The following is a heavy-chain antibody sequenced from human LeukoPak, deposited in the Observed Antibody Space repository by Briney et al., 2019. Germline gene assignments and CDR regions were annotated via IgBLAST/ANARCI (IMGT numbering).Heavy chain of an antibody. V-gene: IGHV3-21*06. Sequence: PGGSLRLSCAASGFTFSSYSMNWVRQAPGKGLEWVSSISSSSTYIYYADSVKGRFTISRDSAKNSLYLQMNSLRAVDTAVYYCAKDLNTVTTAFFVHWGQGTLVTVSS. CDR3: AKDLNTVTTAFFVH. J-gene: IGHJ4*02. D-gene: IGHD4-11*01. CDR2: ISSSSTYI. CDR1: GFTFSSYS.